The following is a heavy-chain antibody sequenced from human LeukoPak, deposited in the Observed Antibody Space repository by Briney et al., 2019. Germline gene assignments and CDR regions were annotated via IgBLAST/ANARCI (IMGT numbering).Heavy chain of an antibody. CDR2: IYTSGST. D-gene: IGHD3-16*01. CDR1: GGPISSGSYY. V-gene: IGHV4-61*02. J-gene: IGHJ4*02. Sequence: SETLSLTCTVSGGPISSGSYYWSWIRQPAGKGLEWIGRIYTSGSTNYNPSLKSRVTISVDTSKNQLSLKLTSVTAADTAVYYCARGVGLTQGGAFDFWGQGTLVTVSS. CDR3: ARGVGLTQGGAFDF.